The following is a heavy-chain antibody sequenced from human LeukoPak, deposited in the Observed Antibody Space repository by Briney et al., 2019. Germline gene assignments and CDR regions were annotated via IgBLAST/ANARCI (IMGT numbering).Heavy chain of an antibody. Sequence: ASVKVSCKASGYTFTSYDINWVRQATGQGLEWMGWMNPNSGNTGYAQKFQGRVTITRNTSISTAYMELSSLRSEDTAVYYCARRKWLGYCSSTSCSVAFDIWGQGTMVTVSS. D-gene: IGHD2-2*01. V-gene: IGHV1-8*03. J-gene: IGHJ3*02. CDR3: ARRKWLGYCSSTSCSVAFDI. CDR1: GYTFTSYD. CDR2: MNPNSGNT.